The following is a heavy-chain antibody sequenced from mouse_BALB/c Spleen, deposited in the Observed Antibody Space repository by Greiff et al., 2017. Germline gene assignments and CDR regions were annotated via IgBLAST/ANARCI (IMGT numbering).Heavy chain of an antibody. V-gene: IGHV5-17*02. CDR2: ISSGSSTI. CDR1: GFTFSSFG. J-gene: IGHJ4*01. CDR3: ARSRGMDY. Sequence: EVKVVESGGGLVQPGGSRKLSCAASGFTFSSFGMHWVRQAPEKGLEWVAYISSGSSTIYYADTVKGRFTISRDNPKNTLFLQMTSLRSEDTAMYYCARSRGMDYWGQGTSVTVSS.